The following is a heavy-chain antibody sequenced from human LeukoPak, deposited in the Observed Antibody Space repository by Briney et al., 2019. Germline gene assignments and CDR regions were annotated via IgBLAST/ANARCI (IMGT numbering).Heavy chain of an antibody. CDR1: GYTFTSYD. Sequence: ASVKVSCKASGYTFTSYDINWVRQATGQGLEWMGWMNPNSGNTGYAQKFQGRVTMTRNTSISTAYMELSSLRSEDTAVYYCAKAGIIVVVPAAMPFGDWGQGTLVTVSS. CDR3: AKAGIIVVVPAAMPFGD. V-gene: IGHV1-8*01. J-gene: IGHJ4*02. D-gene: IGHD2-2*01. CDR2: MNPNSGNT.